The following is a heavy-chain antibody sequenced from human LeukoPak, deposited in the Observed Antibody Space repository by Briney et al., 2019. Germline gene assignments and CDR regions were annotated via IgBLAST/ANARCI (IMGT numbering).Heavy chain of an antibody. CDR3: ARNSNPNYYYYYMDV. CDR2: INWNGGST. D-gene: IGHD4-11*01. Sequence: GGSLRLSCAASGFTFDDYGMSWVRQAPGKGLEWVSGINWNGGSTGYADSVKGRFTISRDNAKNSLYLQMNSLRAEDTALYYCARNSNPNYYYYYMDVWGKGTTVTVSS. CDR1: GFTFDDYG. J-gene: IGHJ6*03. V-gene: IGHV3-20*04.